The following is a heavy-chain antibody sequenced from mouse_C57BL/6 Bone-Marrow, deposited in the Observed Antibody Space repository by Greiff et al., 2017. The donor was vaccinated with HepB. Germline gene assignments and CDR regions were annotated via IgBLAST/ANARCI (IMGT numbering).Heavy chain of an antibody. CDR3: ARRGGMDY. Sequence: EVQLQQSGPELVKPGASVKISCKASGYSFTGYYMNWVKQSPEKSLEWIGEINPSTGGTTYNQKFKAKATLTVDKSSSTAYMQLKSLTSEDSAVYYCARRGGMDYWGQGTSVTVSS. J-gene: IGHJ4*01. CDR1: GYSFTGYY. V-gene: IGHV1-42*01. CDR2: INPSTGGT.